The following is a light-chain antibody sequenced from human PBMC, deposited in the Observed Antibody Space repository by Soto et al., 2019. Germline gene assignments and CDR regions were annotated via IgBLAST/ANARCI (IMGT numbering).Light chain of an antibody. J-gene: IGKJ1*01. Sequence: DIQMTQSPSSLSASVEDRVIITCRASQSISNHLNWYQQKPGKVPKLLIYAASTLQSGVPSRFSGSGSGTDFTLTISRLQPEDVATYYCQKYNSAPWTFGQGTKVDIK. CDR1: QSISNH. V-gene: IGKV1-27*01. CDR2: AAS. CDR3: QKYNSAPWT.